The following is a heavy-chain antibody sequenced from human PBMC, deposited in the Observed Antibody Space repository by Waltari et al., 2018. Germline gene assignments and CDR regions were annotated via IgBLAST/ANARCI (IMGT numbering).Heavy chain of an antibody. J-gene: IGHJ2*01. CDR3: ATKLTYGDSNWYFDL. D-gene: IGHD4-17*01. V-gene: IGHV1-2*06. Sequence: QVQLVQAGAEVKKPGASVKVSCKASGYTFTGYYMHWVRQAPGQGLEWMGRINPNSGGKHYAQKFQGRVTITADTSTDTAYMELSSLRSEDTAVYYCATKLTYGDSNWYFDLWGRGTLVTVSS. CDR2: INPNSGGK. CDR1: GYTFTGYY.